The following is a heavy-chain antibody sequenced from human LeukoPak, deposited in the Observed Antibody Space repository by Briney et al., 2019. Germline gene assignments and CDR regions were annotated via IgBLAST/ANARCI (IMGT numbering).Heavy chain of an antibody. CDR1: SDSFSYYY. Sequence: SETLSLTCTVSSDSFSYYYWSWIRQPPGKGLEWIGYIYYSGTTKYNPSLKSRVTISVDTAKNQFSLKLSSVTAADTAVYYCAKYGYGSGTPYYYYYLDVWGKGTTVTVSS. CDR3: AKYGYGSGTPYYYYYLDV. D-gene: IGHD3-10*01. J-gene: IGHJ6*03. CDR2: IYYSGTT. V-gene: IGHV4-59*01.